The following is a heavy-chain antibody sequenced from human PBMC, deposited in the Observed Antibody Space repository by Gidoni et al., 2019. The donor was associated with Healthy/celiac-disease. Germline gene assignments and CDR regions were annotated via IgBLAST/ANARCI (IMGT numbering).Heavy chain of an antibody. CDR1: GYSISSGYY. Sequence: QVQLQESGPGLVKPSETLSLTCTVSGYSISSGYYWGWIRQPPGKGLEWIGSIYHSGSTYSNPSLKSRVTISVDTSKNQFSLKLSSVTAADTAVYYCARDGSMVRGVIDWFDPWGQGTLVTVSS. V-gene: IGHV4-38-2*02. CDR3: ARDGSMVRGVIDWFDP. CDR2: IYHSGST. J-gene: IGHJ5*02. D-gene: IGHD3-10*01.